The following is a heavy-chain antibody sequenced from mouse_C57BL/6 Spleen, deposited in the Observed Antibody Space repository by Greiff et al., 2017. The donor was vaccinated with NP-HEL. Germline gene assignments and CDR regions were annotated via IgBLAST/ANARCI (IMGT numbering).Heavy chain of an antibody. CDR3: ARSANWDNYAMDY. CDR1: GYAFSSYW. D-gene: IGHD4-1*01. J-gene: IGHJ4*01. CDR2: IYPGDGDT. V-gene: IGHV1-80*01. Sequence: VQLQESGAELVKPGASVKISCKASGYAFSSYWMNWVKQRPGKGLEWIGQIYPGDGDTNYNGKFKGKATLTADKSSSTAYMQLSSLTSEDSAVYFCARSANWDNYAMDYWGQGTSVTVSS.